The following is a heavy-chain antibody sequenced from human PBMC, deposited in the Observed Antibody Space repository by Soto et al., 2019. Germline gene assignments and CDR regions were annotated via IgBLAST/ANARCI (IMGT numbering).Heavy chain of an antibody. Sequence: PSETLSLTCTVSGGSISSYYWSWIRQPPGKGLEWIGYIYYSGSTNYNPSLKSRVTISVDTSKNQFSLKLSSVSAADTAVYYCARGNYDFWSGKNYYMDVWGKGTTVTVSS. CDR1: GGSISSYY. J-gene: IGHJ6*03. V-gene: IGHV4-59*01. CDR3: ARGNYDFWSGKNYYMDV. CDR2: IYYSGST. D-gene: IGHD3-3*01.